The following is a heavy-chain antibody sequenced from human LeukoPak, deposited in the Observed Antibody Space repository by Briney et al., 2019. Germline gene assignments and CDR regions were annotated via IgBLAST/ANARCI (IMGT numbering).Heavy chain of an antibody. J-gene: IGHJ4*02. D-gene: IGHD5-18*01. Sequence: PGRSLRPSCAASGFTFSSYGMHCVRQAPGKGLEWGAVISYDGSNKYYADSVKGRFTISRDNSKNTLYLQMNSLRAEDTAVYYCAKDKEIQLWLRPLDYWGQGTLVTVSS. CDR3: AKDKEIQLWLRPLDY. CDR2: ISYDGSNK. CDR1: GFTFSSYG. V-gene: IGHV3-30*18.